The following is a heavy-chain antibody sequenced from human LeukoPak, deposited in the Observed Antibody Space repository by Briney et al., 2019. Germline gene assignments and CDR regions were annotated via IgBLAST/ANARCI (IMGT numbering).Heavy chain of an antibody. CDR2: LNPNSGGT. Sequence: GASVKVSCKASGYTFTDYYIHWVRQAPGQGLEWMGWLNPNSGGTHYPQKFQGWVTMTRDTSISTAYMEMSRLTSDDTAVFYCARGGPYYDSSRANDLNYWGQGTLVTVSS. V-gene: IGHV1-2*04. J-gene: IGHJ4*02. D-gene: IGHD3-22*01. CDR3: ARGGPYYDSSRANDLNY. CDR1: GYTFTDYY.